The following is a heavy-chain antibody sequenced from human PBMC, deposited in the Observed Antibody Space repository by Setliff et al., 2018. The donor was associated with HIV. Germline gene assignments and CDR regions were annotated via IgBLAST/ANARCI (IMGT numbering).Heavy chain of an antibody. V-gene: IGHV4-38-2*01. CDR3: ARYSPRGYTLTGPY. CDR1: ASSISSDYC. J-gene: IGHJ4*02. D-gene: IGHD6-25*01. Sequence: SETLSLTCAVSASSISSDYCWGWIRQPPGKGLEWIGEINHSGRTIQSPSLGSRVTISIDTSKNQFSLKLRSVTAADTAVYYCARYSPRGYTLTGPYWGQGTLVTV. CDR2: INHSGRT.